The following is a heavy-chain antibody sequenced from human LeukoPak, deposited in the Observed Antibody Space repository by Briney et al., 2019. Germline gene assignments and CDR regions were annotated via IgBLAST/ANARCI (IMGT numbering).Heavy chain of an antibody. CDR3: ARAPLIAARPSGKYYYYYYMDV. J-gene: IGHJ6*03. Sequence: SETLSLTCAVYGGSFSGYYWSWIRQPPGKGLEWIGEINHSGSTNYNPSLKSRVTISVDTSKNQFSLNLSSVTAADTAVYYCARAPLIAARPSGKYYYYYYMDVWGKGTTVTVSS. CDR1: GGSFSGYY. CDR2: INHSGST. V-gene: IGHV4-34*01. D-gene: IGHD6-6*01.